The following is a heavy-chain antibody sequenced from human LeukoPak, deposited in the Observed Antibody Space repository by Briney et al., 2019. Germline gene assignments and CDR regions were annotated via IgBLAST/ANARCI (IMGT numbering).Heavy chain of an antibody. V-gene: IGHV3-49*03. CDR2: IRSKAYGGTT. Sequence: SLRLSCTASGFTFGDYAMSWFRQAPGKGLEWVGFIRSKAYGGTTEYAASVKGRFTISRDDSKSIAYLQMNSLKTEDTAVYYCTRDADSSGYYYEVDYWGQGTLVTVSS. J-gene: IGHJ4*02. CDR1: GFTFGDYA. CDR3: TRDADSSGYYYEVDY. D-gene: IGHD3-22*01.